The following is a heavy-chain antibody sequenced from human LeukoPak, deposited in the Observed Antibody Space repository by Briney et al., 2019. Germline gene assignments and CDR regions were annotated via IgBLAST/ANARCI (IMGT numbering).Heavy chain of an antibody. J-gene: IGHJ2*01. CDR1: GFTFSSYD. CDR2: ISYDGNNK. Sequence: GGSLRLSCAASGFTFSSYDMHWVRQAPGKGLEWVAVISYDGNNKYYADSVKGRFTISRDNSEKTLYLQMNGLRAEDTAVYYCARDAYNEEDWYFDLWGRGILVTVSS. V-gene: IGHV3-30-3*01. D-gene: IGHD5-24*01. CDR3: ARDAYNEEDWYFDL.